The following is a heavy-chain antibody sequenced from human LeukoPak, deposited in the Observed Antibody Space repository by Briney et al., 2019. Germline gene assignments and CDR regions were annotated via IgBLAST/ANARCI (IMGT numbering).Heavy chain of an antibody. CDR1: GYTFTSYA. Sequence: ASVKVSCKASGYTFTSYAMHWVRQAPGQRLEWMGWINAGNGNTKYSQKFQGRVTITRDTSASTAYMELSSLRSEDTAVYYCARAPNYYDSSGYYPRYYYGMDVWGQGTTVTVSS. J-gene: IGHJ6*02. V-gene: IGHV1-3*01. D-gene: IGHD3-22*01. CDR2: INAGNGNT. CDR3: ARAPNYYDSSGYYPRYYYGMDV.